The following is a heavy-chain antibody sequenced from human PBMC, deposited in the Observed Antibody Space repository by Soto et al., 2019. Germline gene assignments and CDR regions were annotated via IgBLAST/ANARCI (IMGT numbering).Heavy chain of an antibody. CDR1: GGSISSGDYY. D-gene: IGHD2-15*01. CDR3: ARAGGVVAATLLAY. CDR2: IYCSGST. J-gene: IGHJ4*02. Sequence: QVQLQESGPGLVKPSQTLSLTCTVSGGSISSGDYYWSWIRQPPGKGLEWIGYIYCSGSTYYNPPLQSRFTVSVDTSKNQFCLKLSSVSAADTAVYYCARAGGVVAATLLAYWGQGTLVTVSS. V-gene: IGHV4-30-4*01.